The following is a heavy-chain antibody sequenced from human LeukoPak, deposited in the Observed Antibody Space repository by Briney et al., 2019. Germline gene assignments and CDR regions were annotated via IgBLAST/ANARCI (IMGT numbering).Heavy chain of an antibody. D-gene: IGHD2-2*02. CDR2: ILKRGGST. J-gene: IGHJ4*02. CDR1: GFTFTNHA. V-gene: IGHV3-23*05. Sequence: PGGSLSLSCVASGFTFTNHAKRWVRHAPGEGLEWVSSILKRGGSTDYADSVKGRFTICRDNYKNTLYLQMNSLRAEDAATYYCGRGQGAINTAVDFWGQGTLVTVSS. CDR3: GRGQGAINTAVDF.